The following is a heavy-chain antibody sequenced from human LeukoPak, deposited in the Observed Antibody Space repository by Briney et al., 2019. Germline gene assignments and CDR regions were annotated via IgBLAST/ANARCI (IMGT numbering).Heavy chain of an antibody. CDR1: GFTFDDYA. CDR2: ISWNSGSI. D-gene: IGHD3-22*01. J-gene: IGHJ4*02. CDR3: AKSQGDYYDSSGYYYKAPFDY. V-gene: IGHV3-9*01. Sequence: GRSLRLSCAASGFTFDDYAMHWVGQAPGKGLEWVSGISWNSGSIGYAGSVKGRFTISRDNAKNSLYLQMNSLRAEDTALYYCAKSQGDYYDSSGYYYKAPFDYWGQGTLVTVSS.